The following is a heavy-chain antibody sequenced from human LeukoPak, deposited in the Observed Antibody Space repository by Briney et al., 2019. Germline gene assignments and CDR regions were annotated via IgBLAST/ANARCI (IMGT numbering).Heavy chain of an antibody. J-gene: IGHJ4*02. D-gene: IGHD3-10*01. CDR3: AKDLFSNYLDSHYFDH. CDR1: GFTFSDYG. V-gene: IGHV3-30*18. Sequence: GGSLRLSCAGSGFTFSDYGMHWVRQVPGKGLEWVALISYGGSNEYYARSVKGRFTISRDNSKNTLYLQMDSLRAEDSAVYYCAKDLFSNYLDSHYFDHWGQGTLVTVSS. CDR2: ISYGGSNE.